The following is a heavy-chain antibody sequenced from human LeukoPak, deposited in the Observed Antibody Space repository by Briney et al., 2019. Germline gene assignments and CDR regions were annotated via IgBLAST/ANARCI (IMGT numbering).Heavy chain of an antibody. CDR1: GYTFTSYG. D-gene: IGHD6-19*01. V-gene: IGHV1-18*01. CDR2: ISAYNGNT. Sequence: GASVKVSCKASGYTFTSYGISWVRQAPGQGLEWMGWISAYNGNTNYAQKLQGRATMTTDTSTSTAYMELRSLRSDDTAVYYCARDGGYSSGWSYYYYMDAWGKGTTVTVSS. CDR3: ARDGGYSSGWSYYYYMDA. J-gene: IGHJ6*03.